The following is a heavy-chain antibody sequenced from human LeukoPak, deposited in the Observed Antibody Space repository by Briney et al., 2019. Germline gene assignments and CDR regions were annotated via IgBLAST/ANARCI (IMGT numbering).Heavy chain of an antibody. CDR2: IYSGGST. D-gene: IGHD3-22*01. J-gene: IGHJ4*02. CDR3: ASIMRDYYDSSGTLFDY. CDR1: GFTVSSNY. V-gene: IGHV3-66*01. Sequence: PGGSLRLSCAASGFTVSSNYMSWVRQAPGKGLEWVSIIYSGGSTYYADSVKDRFTTSRDNSKNTLYLQMNSLRAEDTAVYYCASIMRDYYDSSGTLFDYWGQGTLVTVSS.